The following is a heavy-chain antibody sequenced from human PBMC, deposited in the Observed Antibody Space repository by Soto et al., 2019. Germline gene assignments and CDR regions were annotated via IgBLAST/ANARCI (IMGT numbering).Heavy chain of an antibody. CDR1: GFTFSSYW. CDR3: ARDSVPTGYYDFWSGRNVHFDY. J-gene: IGHJ4*02. V-gene: IGHV3-74*01. D-gene: IGHD3-3*01. Sequence: EVQLVESGGGLVQPGGSLRLSCAASGFTFSSYWMHWVRQAPGKGLVWVSRINSDGSSTSYADSVKGRFTISRDNAKNTLYLQMNSLRAEDTAVYYCARDSVPTGYYDFWSGRNVHFDYWGQGTLVTVSS. CDR2: INSDGSST.